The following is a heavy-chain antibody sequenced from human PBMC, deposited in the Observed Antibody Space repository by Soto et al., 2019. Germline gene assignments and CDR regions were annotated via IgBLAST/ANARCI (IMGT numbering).Heavy chain of an antibody. Sequence: PGGSLRLSCAASGFTFDDHAMHWVRQAPGKGLEWVSGISWNSGSIGYADSVKGRFTISRDNAKNSLYLQMNSLRAEDTALYYCAKDIKSGSSQAGFDYWGQGTLVTVSS. D-gene: IGHD1-26*01. J-gene: IGHJ4*02. V-gene: IGHV3-9*01. CDR2: ISWNSGSI. CDR1: GFTFDDHA. CDR3: AKDIKSGSSQAGFDY.